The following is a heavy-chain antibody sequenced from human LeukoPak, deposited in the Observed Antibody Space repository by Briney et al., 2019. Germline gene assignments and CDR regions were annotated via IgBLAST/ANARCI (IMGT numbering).Heavy chain of an antibody. CDR1: GGSISSSSYY. CDR3: ARDMYGSGSYPFDY. CDR2: IYYSGST. V-gene: IGHV4-39*07. J-gene: IGHJ4*02. Sequence: SETLSLTCTVSGGSISSSSYYWGWIRQPPGKGLEWIGSIYYSGSTYYNPSLKSRVTISVDTSKNQFSLKLSSVTAADTAVYYCARDMYGSGSYPFDYWGQGTLVTVSS. D-gene: IGHD3-10*01.